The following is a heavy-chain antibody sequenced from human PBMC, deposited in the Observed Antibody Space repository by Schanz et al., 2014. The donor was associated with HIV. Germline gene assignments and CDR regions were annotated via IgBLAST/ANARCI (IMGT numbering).Heavy chain of an antibody. J-gene: IGHJ6*02. CDR3: AREPDVVVSQNHYYYYGMDV. V-gene: IGHV1-69*06. D-gene: IGHD2-21*01. Sequence: QVQLVQPGAEVKKPGSSVKVSCKASGGTFNNYAISWVRQAPGQGLEWMGGIIPIFGTVNFAQKFQGRVTITADKSTSTAYLDLSGLRSEDTAVYYCAREPDVVVSQNHYYYYGMDVWGQGTTVTVSS. CDR2: IIPIFGTV. CDR1: GGTFNNYA.